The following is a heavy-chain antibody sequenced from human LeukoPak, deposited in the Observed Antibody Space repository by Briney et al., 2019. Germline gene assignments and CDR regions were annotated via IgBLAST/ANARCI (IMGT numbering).Heavy chain of an antibody. D-gene: IGHD1-1*01. Sequence: YWIGWVRQMPGKGLEWMGIIYPADSDTRYSSSFQGQVTISVDKSISTAYLQWSSLKASDTAIYYCAGRGTGTTLAFDYWGQGTLVTVSS. CDR1: YW. CDR3: AGRGTGTTLAFDY. CDR2: IYPADSDT. V-gene: IGHV5-51*01. J-gene: IGHJ4*02.